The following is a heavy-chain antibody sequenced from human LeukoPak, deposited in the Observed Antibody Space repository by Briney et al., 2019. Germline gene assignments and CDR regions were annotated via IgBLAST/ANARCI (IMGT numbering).Heavy chain of an antibody. V-gene: IGHV3-30-3*01. CDR2: ISYDGSNK. J-gene: IGHJ4*02. CDR1: GLTFSSYA. CDR3: ARSKAAAGHGGYFDY. Sequence: GGSLRLSCSASGLTFSSYAMHWVRQAPGKGLEWVAVISYDGSNKYYADSVKGRFTISRDSSKNTLYLQMNSLRAEDTAVYYCARSKAAAGHGGYFDYWGQGTLVAVSS. D-gene: IGHD6-13*01.